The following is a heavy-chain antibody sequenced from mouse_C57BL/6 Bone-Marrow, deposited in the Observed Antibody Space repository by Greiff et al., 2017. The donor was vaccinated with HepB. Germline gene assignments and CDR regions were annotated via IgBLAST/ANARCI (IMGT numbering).Heavy chain of an antibody. J-gene: IGHJ4*01. CDR3: TRGRYYDAMDY. CDR1: GYTFTDYE. D-gene: IGHD2-12*01. Sequence: LVESGAELVRPGASVTLSCKASGYTFTDYEMHWVKQTPVHGLEWIGAIDPETGGTAYNQKFKGKAILTADKSSSTAYMELRSLTSEDSAVYYCTRGRYYDAMDYWGQGTSVTVSS. CDR2: IDPETGGT. V-gene: IGHV1-15*01.